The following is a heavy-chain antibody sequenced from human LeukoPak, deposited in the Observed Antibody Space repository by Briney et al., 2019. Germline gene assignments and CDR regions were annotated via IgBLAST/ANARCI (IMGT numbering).Heavy chain of an antibody. CDR2: IKQDGSEK. Sequence: GGSLRLSCAGSGFTFSSYWMSWVRQAPGKGLEWVANIKQDGSEKYYVNSVKGRFTISRDNAKNSLYLQMNSLRAEDTAIYYCAREDDWNYEDYWGQGTLVTVSA. CDR1: GFTFSSYW. V-gene: IGHV3-7*01. D-gene: IGHD1-7*01. CDR3: AREDDWNYEDY. J-gene: IGHJ4*02.